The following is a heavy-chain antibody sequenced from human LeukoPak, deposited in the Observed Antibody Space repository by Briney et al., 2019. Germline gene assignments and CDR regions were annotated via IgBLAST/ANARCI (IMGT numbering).Heavy chain of an antibody. D-gene: IGHD1-14*01. Sequence: PGGSLRLSCVASGFTFTSFYMSWVRQAPGKGLEWVANINLDGSEQYYVDSVKGRFTISRDNAKNTLYLQMDSLRAEDTGVYYCARSNQADDYWGQGTLVTVSS. CDR2: INLDGSEQ. CDR1: GFTFTSFY. CDR3: ARSNQADDY. J-gene: IGHJ4*02. V-gene: IGHV3-7*01.